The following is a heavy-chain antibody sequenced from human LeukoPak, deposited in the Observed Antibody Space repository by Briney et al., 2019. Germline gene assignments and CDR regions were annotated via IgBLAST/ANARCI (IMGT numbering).Heavy chain of an antibody. J-gene: IGHJ4*02. Sequence: GGSLRLSCAASGFTFSNSWIHWVRQAPGKGLVWVSRITPDGRGTDYADSVKGRFTISRDNAKNTLYLQMNSLRVEDTAVYYCAKSMSGPNDYWGQGTLVTVSS. V-gene: IGHV3-74*01. CDR1: GFTFSNSW. CDR3: AKSMSGPNDY. CDR2: ITPDGRGT. D-gene: IGHD3-3*01.